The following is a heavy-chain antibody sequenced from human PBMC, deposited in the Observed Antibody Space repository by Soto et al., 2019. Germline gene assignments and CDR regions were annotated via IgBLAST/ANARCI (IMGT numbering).Heavy chain of an antibody. CDR1: GGSVSDKTYY. CDR3: ARTTAVPNTLRSRYFFDY. D-gene: IGHD4-17*01. Sequence: SETLSLTCSVSGGSVSDKTYYWSWIRQPPGKKLEWIGYVYYSGTTNYNPSLKSRVTTSVDLSKNRFSLRLSSVTTADTALYYCARTTAVPNTLRSRYFFDYWGQGTLVTVSS. CDR2: VYYSGTT. V-gene: IGHV4-61*01. J-gene: IGHJ4*02.